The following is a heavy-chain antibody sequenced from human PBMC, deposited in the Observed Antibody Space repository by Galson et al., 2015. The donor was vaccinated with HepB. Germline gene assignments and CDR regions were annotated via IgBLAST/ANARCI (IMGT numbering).Heavy chain of an antibody. D-gene: IGHD3-3*01. CDR2: ISAYNGNT. CDR3: ARDWDFWSGYKGMDV. J-gene: IGHJ6*02. Sequence: SVKVSCKASGSTFTSYGISWVRQAPGQGLEWMGWISAYNGNTNYAQKLQGRVTMTTDTSTSTAYMELRSLRSDDTAVYYCARDWDFWSGYKGMDVWGQGTTVTVSS. CDR1: GSTFTSYG. V-gene: IGHV1-18*04.